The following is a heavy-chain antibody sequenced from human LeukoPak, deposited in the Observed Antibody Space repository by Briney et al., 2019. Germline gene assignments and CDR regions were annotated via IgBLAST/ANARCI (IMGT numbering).Heavy chain of an antibody. CDR3: ATDNRHYGSSMHV. V-gene: IGHV4-59*02. CDR2: IYYSGST. D-gene: IGHD1-7*01. CDR1: GGSVSSYY. Sequence: SETLSLTCTVSGGSVSSYYWSWIRQPPGKGLEWGGYIYYSGSTNYNPSLKSRVTISVDTSKNPSSLQLSSVTAADTAVYHCATDNRHYGSSMHVWGQGTTVTVSS. J-gene: IGHJ6*02.